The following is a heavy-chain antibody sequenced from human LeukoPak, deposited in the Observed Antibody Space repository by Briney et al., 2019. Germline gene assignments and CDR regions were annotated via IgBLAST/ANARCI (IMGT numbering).Heavy chain of an antibody. CDR2: INSNSGDT. CDR1: GYTFTGYY. J-gene: IGHJ4*02. V-gene: IGHV1-2*02. Sequence: ASVKVSCKASGYTFTGYYMHWVRQAPGQGLEWMGWINSNSGDTNYAQKFQGRVTMTRDTSISTAYMELSSLRSDDTAVYYCARVDSRGRHLDYWGQGTLVTVSS. D-gene: IGHD3-16*01. CDR3: ARVDSRGRHLDY.